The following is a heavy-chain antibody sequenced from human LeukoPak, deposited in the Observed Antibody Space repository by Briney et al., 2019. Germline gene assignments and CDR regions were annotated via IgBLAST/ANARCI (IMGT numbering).Heavy chain of an antibody. Sequence: GGSLRLSCAASGFTFSSYWMSWVRQAPEKGLEWVANIKQDGSEKYYVDSVKGRFTISRDNAKNSLYLQMNSLRAEDTAVYYCARLKDWNYGCGMDVWGQGTTVTVSS. CDR2: IKQDGSEK. J-gene: IGHJ6*02. CDR3: ARLKDWNYGCGMDV. D-gene: IGHD3/OR15-3a*01. V-gene: IGHV3-7*05. CDR1: GFTFSSYW.